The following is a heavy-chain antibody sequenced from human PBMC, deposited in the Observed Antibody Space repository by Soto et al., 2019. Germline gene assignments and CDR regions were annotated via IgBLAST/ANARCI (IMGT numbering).Heavy chain of an antibody. D-gene: IGHD4-4*01. V-gene: IGHV4-34*01. CDR1: GGSFSGYY. J-gene: IGHJ5*02. CDR2: INHSGST. CDR3: ASSLLYSNYVTWFDP. Sequence: PSETLSLTCAVYGGSFSGYYWSWIRQPPGKGLEWIGEINHSGSTNYNPSLKSRVTISVDTSKNQFSLKLSSVTAADTAVYYCASSLLYSNYVTWFDPWGQGTLVTVSS.